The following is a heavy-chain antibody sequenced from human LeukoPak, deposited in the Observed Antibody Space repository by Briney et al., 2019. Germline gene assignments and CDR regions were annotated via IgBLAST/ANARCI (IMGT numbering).Heavy chain of an antibody. CDR3: YRGIAVTGLAGLADY. CDR2: ISGSGGST. J-gene: IGHJ4*02. Sequence: PGGSLRLSCAASGFTFSSYAMSWVRQAPGKGLEWVPAISGSGGSTYYADSVKGRFTISRDNSKNTLYLQMNSLKTEDTALYYCYRGIAVTGLAGLADYWGQGTLVTVSS. D-gene: IGHD6-19*01. CDR1: GFTFSSYA. V-gene: IGHV3-23*01.